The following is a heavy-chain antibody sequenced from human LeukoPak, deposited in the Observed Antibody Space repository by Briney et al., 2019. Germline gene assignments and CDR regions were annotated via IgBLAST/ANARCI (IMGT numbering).Heavy chain of an antibody. CDR3: ATLDTAMVTNFGY. CDR1: GFTFSDYY. J-gene: IGHJ4*02. V-gene: IGHV3-11*04. Sequence: GGSLRLSCAASGFTFSDYYMSWIRQAPGKGLEWVSYISSSGSTIYYADSVKGRFTISSDNTKNSLNLQMNSLRAEDTAVYYCATLDTAMVTNFGYWGQGTLVTVSS. CDR2: ISSSGSTI. D-gene: IGHD5-18*01.